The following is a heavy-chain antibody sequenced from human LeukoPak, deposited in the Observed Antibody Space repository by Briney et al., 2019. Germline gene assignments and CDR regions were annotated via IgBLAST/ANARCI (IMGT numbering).Heavy chain of an antibody. V-gene: IGHV1-18*01. CDR1: GYSFVLYG. CDR2: ISAYNGNT. D-gene: IGHD3-10*01. CDR3: ARDLYGSGSLFGY. Sequence: GASVKVSCKTSGYSFVLYGISWVRQAPGQGLEWMGWISAYNGNTNYAQKLQGRVTMTTDTSTSTAYMELRSLRSDDTAVYYCARDLYGSGSLFGYWGQGTLVTVSS. J-gene: IGHJ4*02.